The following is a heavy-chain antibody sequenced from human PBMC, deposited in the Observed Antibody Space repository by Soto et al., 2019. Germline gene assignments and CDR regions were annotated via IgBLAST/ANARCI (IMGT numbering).Heavy chain of an antibody. Sequence: QGQLQESGPGLVKPSGTLSLTCAVSGASISSSNWWSWVRQPPGKGLEWIGDIYPSGSTNYNPSLKSRVSISVDKSKNQSSLHLSSVTAADTAVYYCARDPSTLTNWYFDLWGRGTLVTVSS. CDR1: GASISSSNW. CDR3: ARDPSTLTNWYFDL. CDR2: IYPSGST. V-gene: IGHV4-4*02. J-gene: IGHJ2*01. D-gene: IGHD4-4*01.